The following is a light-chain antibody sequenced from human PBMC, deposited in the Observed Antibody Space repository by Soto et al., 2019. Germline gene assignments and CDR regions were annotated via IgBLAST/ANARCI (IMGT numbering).Light chain of an antibody. CDR1: QSVSSY. V-gene: IGKV3-11*01. J-gene: IGKJ5*01. Sequence: EIVLTQSPDTLSLSPGERATLSCRASQSVSSYLAWYQQKPGQAPRLLIYDASNSATGIPARFSGSGSGTDFTLTISSLEPEDFAVYYCQQRSNWPPAFGQGTRL. CDR3: QQRSNWPPA. CDR2: DAS.